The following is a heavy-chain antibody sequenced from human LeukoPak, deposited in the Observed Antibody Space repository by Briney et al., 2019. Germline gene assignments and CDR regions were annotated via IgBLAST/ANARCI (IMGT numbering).Heavy chain of an antibody. D-gene: IGHD3-22*01. J-gene: IGHJ4*02. CDR3: ARLRRNSDRSDFFYYYDH. CDR2: VNTVSSYI. V-gene: IGHV3-21*01. CDR1: GFTFSDYS. Sequence: GGSLRLSYAASGFTFSDYSMNWVRQAPGKGLEWVASVNTVSSYIYYADSMRGRFTISRDNAKNSLFLQMNSLRAEDMAVYYCARLRRNSDRSDFFYYYDHWGQGTLVTVSS.